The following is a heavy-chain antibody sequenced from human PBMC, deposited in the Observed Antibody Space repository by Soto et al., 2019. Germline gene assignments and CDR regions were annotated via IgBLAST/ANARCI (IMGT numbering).Heavy chain of an antibody. Sequence: QVQLVESGGGVVQPGRSLRLSCAASGFTFSSYAMHWVRQAPGKGLEWVAVISYDGSNKYYADSVKGRFTISGDNSKNTLYLQMNSLRAEDTAVYYCAREDLTDWYSSGWYYFDYWGQGTLVTVSS. D-gene: IGHD6-19*01. V-gene: IGHV3-30-3*01. J-gene: IGHJ4*02. CDR1: GFTFSSYA. CDR2: ISYDGSNK. CDR3: AREDLTDWYSSGWYYFDY.